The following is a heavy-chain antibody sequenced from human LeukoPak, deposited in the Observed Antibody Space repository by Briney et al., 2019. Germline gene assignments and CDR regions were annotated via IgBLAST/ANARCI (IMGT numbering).Heavy chain of an antibody. V-gene: IGHV4-59*01. Sequence: SETLSLTCTVSGGSISSYYWSWIRQPPGKGLEWIGYIYYSGSTNYNTSLKSRVTISVDTSKNQFSLKLTSVTAADTATYYCARETSLAGFASGLGFNYWGQGILVTVSS. CDR1: GGSISSYY. D-gene: IGHD6-19*01. CDR2: IYYSGST. CDR3: ARETSLAGFASGLGFNY. J-gene: IGHJ4*02.